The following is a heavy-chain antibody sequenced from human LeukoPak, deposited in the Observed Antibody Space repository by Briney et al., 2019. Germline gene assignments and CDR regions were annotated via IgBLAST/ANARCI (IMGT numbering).Heavy chain of an antibody. J-gene: IGHJ4*02. CDR3: ARGESPSXYFDX. CDR1: GGSFSGYY. V-gene: IGHV4-34*01. D-gene: IGHD3-10*01. CDR2: INHSGST. Sequence: PSETLSLTCAVYGGSFSGYYWSWIRQPPGKGLGWIGEINHSGSTNYNPSLKSRVTISVDTSKNQFSLKLSSVTAADTAVYYCARGESPSXYFDXXGXGILVTVSX.